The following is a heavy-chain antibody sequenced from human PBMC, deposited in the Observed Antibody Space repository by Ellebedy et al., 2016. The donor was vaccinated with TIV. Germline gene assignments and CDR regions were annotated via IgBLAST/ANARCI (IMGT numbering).Heavy chain of an antibody. D-gene: IGHD3-22*01. V-gene: IGHV3-21*04. Sequence: PGGSLRLSCAASGFTFSTYSMNRVRQAPGKGLEWVSSISSSTSYIYYADSVKGRFTISRDNAKKSLYLQMNSLRDEDTAVYFCARVSLDFYDDTDYYYFHWWGQGTLVTVSS. J-gene: IGHJ4*02. CDR1: GFTFSTYS. CDR2: ISSSTSYI. CDR3: ARVSLDFYDDTDYYYFHW.